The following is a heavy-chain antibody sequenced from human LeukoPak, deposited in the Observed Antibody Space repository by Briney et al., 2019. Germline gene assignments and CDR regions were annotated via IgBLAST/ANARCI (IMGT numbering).Heavy chain of an antibody. Sequence: GGSQRLSCAVSGFTFSSYAMSWVRQAPGKGLEWVSGISGSGGSTYYADSVKGRFTISRDNSKNTLYLQMNSLRAEDTAVYYCAKDRAGGSWYNFDYWGQGTLVTVSS. V-gene: IGHV3-23*01. CDR2: ISGSGGST. CDR1: GFTFSSYA. D-gene: IGHD6-13*01. CDR3: AKDRAGGSWYNFDY. J-gene: IGHJ4*02.